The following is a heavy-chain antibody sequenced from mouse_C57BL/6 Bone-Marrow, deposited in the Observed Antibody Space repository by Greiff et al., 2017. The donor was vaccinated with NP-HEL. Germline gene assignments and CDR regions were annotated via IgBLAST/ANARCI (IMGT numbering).Heavy chain of an antibody. CDR3: ARHDGYYHY. J-gene: IGHJ2*01. V-gene: IGHV5-9*01. D-gene: IGHD2-3*01. Sequence: EVNVVESGGGLVKPGGSLKLSCAASGFTFSSYTMSWVRQTPEKRLEWVATISGGGGNTYYPDSVKGRFTISRDNAKNTLYLQMSSLRSEDTALYYCARHDGYYHYWGQGTTLTVSS. CDR2: ISGGGGNT. CDR1: GFTFSSYT.